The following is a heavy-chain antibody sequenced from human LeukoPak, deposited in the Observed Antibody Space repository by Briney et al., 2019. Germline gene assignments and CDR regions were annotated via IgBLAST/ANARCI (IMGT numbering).Heavy chain of an antibody. D-gene: IGHD6-6*01. J-gene: IGHJ4*02. Sequence: ASVKVSCKASGYTFTAYYMHWVRQAPGQGPEWMGWINPNSGVTNYAQKFQGRVIMTSDTSISTAYMEFSRLRSDDTAMYYCARDLGVTVRPFSLFYWGQGTLVTVSS. CDR1: GYTFTAYY. CDR2: INPNSGVT. V-gene: IGHV1-2*02. CDR3: ARDLGVTVRPFSLFY.